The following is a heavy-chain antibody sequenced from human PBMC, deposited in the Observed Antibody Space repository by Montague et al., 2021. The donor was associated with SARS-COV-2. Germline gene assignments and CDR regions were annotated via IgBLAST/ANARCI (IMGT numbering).Heavy chain of an antibody. V-gene: IGHV3-7*03. J-gene: IGHJ4*02. CDR1: GFTFTTHW. D-gene: IGHD2-21*02. CDR3: TALRRTDPFDY. CDR2: INEDGSQK. Sequence: SLRLSCAASGFTFTTHWMTWVRQAPGKGLEWVANINEDGSQKYYIDSVKGRFTISRDNARNSLFLQMTGLRAEDTAVYYCTALRRTDPFDYWGQGTLVTVSS.